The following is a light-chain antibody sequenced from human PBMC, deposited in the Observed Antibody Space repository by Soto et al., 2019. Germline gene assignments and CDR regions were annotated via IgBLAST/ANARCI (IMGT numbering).Light chain of an antibody. CDR3: QQYNNWPPTYT. CDR1: QSVSSN. CDR2: GAS. Sequence: EIVMTQSPATLSVSPGERATLSCRASQSVSSNLAWYQQKPGQAPRLLIYGASTRATGIPAKFSGSGSGTEFTLTISSLQSGDFAVYYCQQYNNWPPTYTFGQGTKLEIK. V-gene: IGKV3-15*01. J-gene: IGKJ2*01.